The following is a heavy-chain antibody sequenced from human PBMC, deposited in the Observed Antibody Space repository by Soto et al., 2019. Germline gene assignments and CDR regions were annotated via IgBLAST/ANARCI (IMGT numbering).Heavy chain of an antibody. J-gene: IGHJ6*03. V-gene: IGHV1-8*01. CDR3: ARGGRYCSGGSCSSSHYYYYMHV. CDR1: GYTFTSYD. D-gene: IGHD2-15*01. CDR2: INPNRCNT. Sequence: QVQLVQSGAELKKPGASVKVSCKASGYTFTSYDINWVRQATGQGLEWMGWINPNRCNTGYAQKFQGRVTMTRNTSISTAYMELSRLRSEDTAVYYCARGGRYCSGGSCSSSHYYYYMHVWGKGTTVTVSS.